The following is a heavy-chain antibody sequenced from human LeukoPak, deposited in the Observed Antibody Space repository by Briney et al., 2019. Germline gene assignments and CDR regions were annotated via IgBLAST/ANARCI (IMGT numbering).Heavy chain of an antibody. V-gene: IGHV3-11*01. CDR1: GFTFSDYY. D-gene: IGHD3/OR15-3a*01. J-gene: IGHJ3*02. Sequence: PGGSLRLSCAASGFTFSDYYMSWIHQAPGKGLEWVSYISSSGSTIYYADSVKGRFTISRDNAKNSLYLQVNSLRAEDTAVYYCAREIIGPTQWDDAFDIWGQGTMVTVSS. CDR3: AREIIGPTQWDDAFDI. CDR2: ISSSGSTI.